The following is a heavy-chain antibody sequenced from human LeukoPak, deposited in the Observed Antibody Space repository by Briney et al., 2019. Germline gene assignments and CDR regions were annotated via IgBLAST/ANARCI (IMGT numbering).Heavy chain of an antibody. CDR2: ISSSGSTI. CDR1: GFTFSDYY. Sequence: TGGSLRLSCAASGFTFSDYYMSWIRQAPGKGLEWVSYISSSGSTIYYADSVKGRFTISRDNAKNSLYLQMNSLRAEDTAVYYCASPSRGATTSFDYWGQGTLVTVSS. CDR3: ASPSRGATTSFDY. D-gene: IGHD1-26*01. J-gene: IGHJ4*02. V-gene: IGHV3-11*01.